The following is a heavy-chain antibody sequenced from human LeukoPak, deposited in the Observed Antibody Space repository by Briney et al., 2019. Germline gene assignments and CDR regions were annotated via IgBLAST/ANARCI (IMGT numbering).Heavy chain of an antibody. V-gene: IGHV3-30*02. CDR3: AKAARGEWEQEFDY. CDR2: IRYDGSNK. Sequence: PGGTLRLSCAASGFTFSSYGMHWVRQAPGKGLEWVAFIRYDGSNKYYADSVKGRFTISRDNSKNTLYLQMNSLRAEDTAVYYCAKAARGEWEQEFDYWGQGTLVTVSS. J-gene: IGHJ4*02. CDR1: GFTFSSYG. D-gene: IGHD1-26*01.